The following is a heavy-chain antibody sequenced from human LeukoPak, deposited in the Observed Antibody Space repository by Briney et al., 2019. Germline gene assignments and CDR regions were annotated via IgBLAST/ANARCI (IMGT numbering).Heavy chain of an antibody. Sequence: SEILSLTCAVYGGSFSGYYWSWIRQPPGKGLEWIGEINHSGSTNYNPSLKSRVTISVDTSKNQFSLELSSVTAADTAVYYCARVPSRLGVRYFDYWGQGTLVTVSS. J-gene: IGHJ4*02. V-gene: IGHV4-34*01. CDR1: GGSFSGYY. CDR2: INHSGST. CDR3: ARVPSRLGVRYFDY. D-gene: IGHD3-16*01.